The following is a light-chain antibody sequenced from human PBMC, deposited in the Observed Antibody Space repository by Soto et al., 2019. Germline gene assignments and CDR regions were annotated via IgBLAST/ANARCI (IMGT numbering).Light chain of an antibody. CDR2: AAS. V-gene: IGKV1-27*01. J-gene: IGKJ1*01. Sequence: DFQLTQSPSSLSASVGDRVTITCRASQGFSNALAWFQQKPGKVPKLLIYAASTLQSGVPSRFSGSGSGTDFTLTISSLQPDDFATYYCQHYNSYSEAFGQGTKVDIK. CDR1: QGFSNA. CDR3: QHYNSYSEA.